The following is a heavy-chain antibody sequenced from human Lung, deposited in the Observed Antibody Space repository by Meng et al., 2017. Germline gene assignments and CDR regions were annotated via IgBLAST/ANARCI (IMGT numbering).Heavy chain of an antibody. Sequence: GQRVQSGAEVKKPGASVKVSCKPSGYNFPDYWLHWVRLAPGQGLEWMGHIDPKSGDTRYAQKFQGRVTMTGDTSIGTAYMELTGLRSDDTALYYCARDEDISAAGKLFGDYWGQGTLVTVSS. CDR1: GYNFPDYW. J-gene: IGHJ4*02. D-gene: IGHD6-13*01. CDR3: ARDEDISAAGKLFGDY. V-gene: IGHV1-2*06. CDR2: IDPKSGDT.